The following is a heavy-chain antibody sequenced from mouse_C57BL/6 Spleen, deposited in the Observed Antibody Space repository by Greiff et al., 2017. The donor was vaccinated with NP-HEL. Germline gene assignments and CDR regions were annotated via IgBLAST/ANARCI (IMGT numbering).Heavy chain of an antibody. D-gene: IGHD1-1*01. J-gene: IGHJ4*01. Sequence: EVQVVESGGGLVQPGESLKLSCESNEYEFPSHDMSWVRKTPEKRLELVAAINSDGGSTYYPDTMERRFIISRDNTKKTLYLQMSSLRSEDTALYYCARHYYGSSLYYYAMDYWGQGTSVTVSS. CDR2: INSDGGST. CDR3: ARHYYGSSLYYYAMDY. V-gene: IGHV5-2*01. CDR1: EYEFPSHD.